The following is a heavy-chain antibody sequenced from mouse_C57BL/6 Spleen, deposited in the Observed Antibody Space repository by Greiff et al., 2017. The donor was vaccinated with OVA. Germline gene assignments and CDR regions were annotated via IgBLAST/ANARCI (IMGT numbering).Heavy chain of an antibody. CDR3: ARKPPIWLLEGNYAMDY. D-gene: IGHD2-3*01. V-gene: IGHV1-50*01. J-gene: IGHJ4*01. CDR1: GYTFTSYW. CDR2: IDPSDSYT. Sequence: QVQLQQPGAELVKPGASVKLSCKASGYTFTSYWMQWVKQRPGQGLEWIGEIDPSDSYTNYNQKFKGKATLTVDTSSSTAYLQLSSLTSEDSAVYYCARKPPIWLLEGNYAMDYWGQGTSVTVSS.